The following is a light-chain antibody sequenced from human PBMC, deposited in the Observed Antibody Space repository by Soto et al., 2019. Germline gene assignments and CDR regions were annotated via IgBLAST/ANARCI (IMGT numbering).Light chain of an antibody. CDR3: ATWDDGLNGPV. CDR1: SSNFGGNT. Sequence: QSVLTQPPSASGTPGQRVIISCSGSSSNFGGNTANWYQQFPGTAPKVLIYGNDQRPSGVPDRFSGSKSGTSASLAISGLQSEDEADYYCATWDDGLNGPVFGGGTQLTVL. J-gene: IGLJ2*01. V-gene: IGLV1-44*01. CDR2: GND.